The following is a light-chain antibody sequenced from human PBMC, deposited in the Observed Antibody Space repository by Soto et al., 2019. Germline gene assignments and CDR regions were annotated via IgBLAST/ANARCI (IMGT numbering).Light chain of an antibody. CDR1: QDIKNY. V-gene: IGKV1-33*01. Sequence: DIQMTQSPSSLSASVGDRVTITCQASQDIKNYLNWYQQKPGKALKLLIYEASNLETGDPSRFSGSGSGRSFTFSISSLQPEDIATYDCQQCDDFITFGGGTRIEIK. CDR2: EAS. CDR3: QQCDDFIT. J-gene: IGKJ4*01.